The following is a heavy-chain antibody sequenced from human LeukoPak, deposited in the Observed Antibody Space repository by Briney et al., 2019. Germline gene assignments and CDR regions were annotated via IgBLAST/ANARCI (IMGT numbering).Heavy chain of an antibody. V-gene: IGHV4-59*01. J-gene: IGHJ1*01. Sequence: SETLSLTCTVSGGSINNYYWSWIRQPPGKGLEWIGYIYYSGSTNYNPSLKSRVTISVDTSKNQFSLKLSSVTAADTAVYYCARGRYYYDSSGYLSAEYFQHWGQGTLVTVSS. D-gene: IGHD3-22*01. CDR1: GGSINNYY. CDR3: ARGRYYYDSSGYLSAEYFQH. CDR2: IYYSGST.